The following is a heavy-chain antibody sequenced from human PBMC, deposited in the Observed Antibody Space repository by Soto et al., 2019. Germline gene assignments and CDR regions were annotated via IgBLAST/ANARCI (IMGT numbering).Heavy chain of an antibody. J-gene: IGHJ4*02. CDR3: ALRKTGSYFDY. D-gene: IGHD1-26*01. CDR2: IGASGAGT. Sequence: VQLLESGGALVQPGGSLRLSCAASGFTFSSFAMSWVRQAPGKGLEWVSGIGASGAGTYYADSVKGRFIISRDNSKSTLHLQMNSLRAEDTAVYYCALRKTGSYFDYWGQGTLVTVSS. CDR1: GFTFSSFA. V-gene: IGHV3-23*01.